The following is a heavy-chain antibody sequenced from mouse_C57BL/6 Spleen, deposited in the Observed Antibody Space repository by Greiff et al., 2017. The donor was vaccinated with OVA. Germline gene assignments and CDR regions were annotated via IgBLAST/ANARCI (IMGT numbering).Heavy chain of an antibody. J-gene: IGHJ2*01. CDR1: GYTFTSYW. V-gene: IGHV1-5*01. Sequence: VHVKQSGTVLARPGASVKMSCKTSGYTFTSYWMHWVKQRPGQGLEWIGAIYPGNSDTSYNQKFKGKAKLTAVTSASTAYMELSSLTNEDSAVYYCTKDSSGYPYYFDYWGQGTTLTVSS. D-gene: IGHD3-2*02. CDR2: IYPGNSDT. CDR3: TKDSSGYPYYFDY.